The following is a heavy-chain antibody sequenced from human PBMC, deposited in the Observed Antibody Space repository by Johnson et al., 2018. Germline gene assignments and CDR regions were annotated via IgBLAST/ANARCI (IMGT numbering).Heavy chain of an antibody. CDR1: GFTIDDYA. J-gene: IGHJ4*02. CDR3: AKDAGVSRFFDWLSH. D-gene: IGHD3-9*01. CDR2: ISRNGEAI. V-gene: IGHV3-9*01. Sequence: VQLVESGGGLVHPGRSLRLSCAASGFTIDDYAMHWVREVPGKGLEWVSVISRNGEAIAYADFVKGRFTISRDNARNSIYLQMNSLRDEDTALYHCAKDAGVSRFFDWLSHWGQGTLVTVSS.